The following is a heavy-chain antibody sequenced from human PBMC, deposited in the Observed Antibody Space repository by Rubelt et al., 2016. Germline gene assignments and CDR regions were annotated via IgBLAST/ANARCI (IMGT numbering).Heavy chain of an antibody. Sequence: CAASGFTFSSYGMHWVRQAPGKGLEWMAVVSYDGRNQFYVDSVKGRFTISRDNSKNTLYLQMYSLRAEDTAVYYCARVSITISMRDFDAFDIWGQGTMVTVSS. J-gene: IGHJ3*02. CDR3: ARVSITISMRDFDAFDI. D-gene: IGHD3-9*01. CDR2: VSYDGRNQ. CDR1: GFTFSSYG. V-gene: IGHV3-33*05.